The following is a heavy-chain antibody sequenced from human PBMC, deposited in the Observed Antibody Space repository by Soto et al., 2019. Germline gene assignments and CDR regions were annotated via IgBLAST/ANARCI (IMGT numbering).Heavy chain of an antibody. CDR1: GGSISSYY. Sequence: SETLSLTCTVSGGSISSYYWSGIRQPPGKGLEWIGYIYYSGSTNYNPSLKSRVTISVDTSKNQFSLKLSSVTAADTAVYYCARRVAGTGVDYWGQGTLVTVSS. J-gene: IGHJ4*02. V-gene: IGHV4-59*08. CDR2: IYYSGST. D-gene: IGHD6-19*01. CDR3: ARRVAGTGVDY.